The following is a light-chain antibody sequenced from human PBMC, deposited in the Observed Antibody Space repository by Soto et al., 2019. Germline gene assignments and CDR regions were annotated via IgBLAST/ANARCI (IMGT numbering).Light chain of an antibody. CDR2: WAS. CDR1: QSALYSSNNKNY. V-gene: IGKV4-1*01. J-gene: IGKJ1*01. Sequence: DIVMTQSPDSLAVSLGERATINCKSSQSALYSSNNKNYLAWYQQKPGQPPKLLIYWASTRESGVPDRFSGSGSGTDFTLTISSLQAEDVAVYYCQQSYSTPPTFGQGTKVDIK. CDR3: QQSYSTPPT.